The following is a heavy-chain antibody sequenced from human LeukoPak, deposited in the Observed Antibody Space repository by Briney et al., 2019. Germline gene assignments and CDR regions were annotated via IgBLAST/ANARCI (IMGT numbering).Heavy chain of an antibody. J-gene: IGHJ5*02. CDR1: GFTFNTYS. V-gene: IGHV3-48*01. CDR3: AREFGGSRIDP. Sequence: PGGSLRLSCAASGFTFNTYSMNWVRQAPGKGLEWVSYISSSSSTIYYTDSVKGRFTISRDNAKNSLYLQMNSLRAEDTAVYYCAREFGGSRIDPWGQGTLVTASS. D-gene: IGHD3-3*01. CDR2: ISSSSSTI.